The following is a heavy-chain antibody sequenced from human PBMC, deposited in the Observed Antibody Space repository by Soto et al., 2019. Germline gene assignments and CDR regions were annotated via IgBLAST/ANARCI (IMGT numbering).Heavy chain of an antibody. CDR3: ASVSNPYYYYGMDV. Sequence: GESLKISCKDYGYSFTSYWISWVRQMPGKGLEWMGRIDPSDSYTNYSPSFQGHVTISADKSISTAYLQWSSLKASDTAMYYWASVSNPYYYYGMDVWGQGTTGTSP. J-gene: IGHJ6*02. D-gene: IGHD4-4*01. CDR2: IDPSDSYT. CDR1: GYSFTSYW. V-gene: IGHV5-10-1*01.